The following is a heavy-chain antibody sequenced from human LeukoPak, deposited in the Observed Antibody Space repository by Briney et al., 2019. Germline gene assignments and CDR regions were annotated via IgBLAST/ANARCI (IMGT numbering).Heavy chain of an antibody. CDR1: GFILSTCW. J-gene: IGHJ3*02. D-gene: IGHD3-16*01. V-gene: IGHV3-7*03. CDR2: ITQDGSEK. CDR3: ARSPWGDPFDM. Sequence: GGSLRLSCTASGFILSTCWMRGRRQAPGGGVEWVDNITQDGSEKLYVDSVKDRFTISRDNAKNSLSLQMNSLRAEDTAIYYCARSPWGDPFDMGGQRTRLTVP.